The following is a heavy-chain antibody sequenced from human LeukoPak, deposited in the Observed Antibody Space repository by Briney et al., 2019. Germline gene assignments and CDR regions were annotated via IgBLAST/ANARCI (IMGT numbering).Heavy chain of an antibody. CDR3: AGRGDYPAYYSGRGFRNAFDI. J-gene: IGHJ3*02. CDR2: IYTSGST. Sequence: SETLSLTCTVSGGSISSGSYYWSWIRQPAGKGLEWIGRIYTSGSTNYNPSLKSRVTISVDTSKNQFSLQLSSVTAADTAVYFCAGRGDYPAYYSGRGFRNAFDIWGQGTMVTVSS. D-gene: IGHD3-10*01. CDR1: GGSISSGSYY. V-gene: IGHV4-61*02.